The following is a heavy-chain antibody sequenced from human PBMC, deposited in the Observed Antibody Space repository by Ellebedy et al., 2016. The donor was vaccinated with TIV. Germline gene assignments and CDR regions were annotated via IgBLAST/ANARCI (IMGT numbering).Heavy chain of an antibody. D-gene: IGHD2-2*01. CDR3: ARTVVPAASLGGYFDY. J-gene: IGHJ4*02. CDR1: AGTFSSYA. Sequence: ASVKVSCXASAGTFSSYASSWVRQAPGQGLEWMGGIIPIFGTANYAQKFQGRVTITADESTSTAYMELSSLRSEDTAVYYCARTVVPAASLGGYFDYWGQGTLVTVSS. V-gene: IGHV1-69*13. CDR2: IIPIFGTA.